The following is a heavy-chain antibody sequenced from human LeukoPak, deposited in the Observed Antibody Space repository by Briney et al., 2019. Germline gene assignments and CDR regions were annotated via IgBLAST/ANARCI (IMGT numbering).Heavy chain of an antibody. Sequence: SETLSLTCAVYGGSFSGYYWSWIRQPPGKGLEWIGEINHSGSTNYNPSLKSRVTISVDTSKNQFSLKLSSVTAADTAVYYCARSTRDIVVVPADPYYFDYWGQGTLVTVSS. CDR3: ARSTRDIVVVPADPYYFDY. D-gene: IGHD2-2*01. CDR1: GGSFSGYY. CDR2: INHSGST. V-gene: IGHV4-34*01. J-gene: IGHJ4*02.